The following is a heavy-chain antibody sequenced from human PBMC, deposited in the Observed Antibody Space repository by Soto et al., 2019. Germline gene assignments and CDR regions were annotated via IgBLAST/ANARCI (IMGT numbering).Heavy chain of an antibody. CDR3: ARGAGEGYYYYGMDV. D-gene: IGHD3-16*01. CDR1: GGSISSGDYY. J-gene: IGHJ6*02. V-gene: IGHV4-30-4*01. Sequence: SETLSLTCTVSGGSISSGDYYWSWIRQPPGKGLEWIGYIYYSGSTYYNPSLKSRVTISVDTSKNQFSLKLSSVTAADTAVYYCARGAGEGYYYYGMDVWGQGTTVTSP. CDR2: IYYSGST.